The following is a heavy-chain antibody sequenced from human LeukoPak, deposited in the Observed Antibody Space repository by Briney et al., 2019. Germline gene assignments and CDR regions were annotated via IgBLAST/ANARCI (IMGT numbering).Heavy chain of an antibody. D-gene: IGHD1-26*01. CDR2: ISAVNGNT. V-gene: IGHV1-18*01. CDR3: AGGSSLIDY. CDR1: GYTFTSYG. Sequence: ASVNVSCKASGYTFTSYGISGVRQAPGQGLEWMGWISAVNGNTNYAQKLQSRVTMTTDTYRSTAYMELRSLRSDDTAVYYCAGGSSLIDYWGQGTLVTVSS. J-gene: IGHJ4*02.